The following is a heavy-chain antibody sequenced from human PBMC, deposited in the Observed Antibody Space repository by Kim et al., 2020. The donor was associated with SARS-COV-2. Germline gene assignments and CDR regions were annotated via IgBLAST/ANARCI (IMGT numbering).Heavy chain of an antibody. CDR1: GYTFTSYG. Sequence: ASVKVSCKASGYTFTSYGISWVRQAPGQGLEWMGWISAYHGNTNYAQHPKGRDTMNTDTSSRTAYMELRSLRSDVTAVYYCARDRSLTIFGVVTHGYYYYYMDVWGKGTTVTGSS. J-gene: IGHJ6*03. CDR2: ISAYHGNT. D-gene: IGHD3-3*01. CDR3: ARDRSLTIFGVVTHGYYYYYMDV. V-gene: IGHV1-18*01.